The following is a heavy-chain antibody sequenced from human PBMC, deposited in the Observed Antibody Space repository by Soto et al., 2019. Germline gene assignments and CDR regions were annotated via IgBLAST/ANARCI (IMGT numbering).Heavy chain of an antibody. J-gene: IGHJ5*02. CDR1: GASISGYY. D-gene: IGHD1-1*01. V-gene: IGHV4-4*07. CDR2: IYATGTT. CDR3: VRDGTRTLRDWFDP. Sequence: QVQLQESGPGLVKPSETLSLTCTVSGASISGYYWSWIRKSAGKGLEWIGRIYATGTTDYNPSLKGLVMMSVDTSKKQFSLKLRSVTAADPAVYYCVRDGTRTLRDWFDPWGQGISVTVSS.